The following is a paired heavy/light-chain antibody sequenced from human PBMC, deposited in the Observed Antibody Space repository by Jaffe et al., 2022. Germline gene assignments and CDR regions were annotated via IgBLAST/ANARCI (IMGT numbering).Light chain of an antibody. CDR1: QSIRSW. J-gene: IGKJ1*01. Sequence: DIQMTQSPSTLSASVGDRVTITCRASQSIRSWLAWHQQKPGKAPKLLIYKASSLESGVPSRFSGSGSGTEFTLTINSLQPDDFATYYCQQYESYRTFGQGTKVEIK. CDR3: QQYESYRT. CDR2: KAS. V-gene: IGKV1-5*03.
Heavy chain of an antibody. V-gene: IGHV3-15*01. CDR1: GFTFSNAW. Sequence: EVQLVESGGDLVKPGGSLRLSCAVSGFTFSNAWMSWVRQAPGKGLEWIGRIKSKSDGETTDYAAPVKGRFTISRDDSKNTLYLEMNSLDIEDTGVYYCTSRFCSGGSCQGALAYWGQGTLVTVSS. CDR2: IKSKSDGETT. CDR3: TSRFCSGGSCQGALAY. D-gene: IGHD2-15*01. J-gene: IGHJ4*02.